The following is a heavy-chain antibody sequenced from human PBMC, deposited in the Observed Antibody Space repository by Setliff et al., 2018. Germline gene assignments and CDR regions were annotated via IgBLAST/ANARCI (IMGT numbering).Heavy chain of an antibody. V-gene: IGHV4-34*01. Sequence: PSETLSLTCAVYDGSFSHYYWSWIRQPPGKGLEWIGKINHYGSTKYKSSLRGRVTISLDTAENQFSLKLTSVTAADTAVYYCARRWNFGPYGSGIHDGFDMWGQGTMVTVSS. CDR1: DGSFSHYY. D-gene: IGHD3-10*01. CDR3: ARRWNFGPYGSGIHDGFDM. J-gene: IGHJ3*02. CDR2: INHYGST.